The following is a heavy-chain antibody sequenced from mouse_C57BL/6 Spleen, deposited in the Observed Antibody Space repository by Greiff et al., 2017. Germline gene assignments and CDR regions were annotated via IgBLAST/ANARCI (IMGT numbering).Heavy chain of an antibody. Sequence: EVKLMESGPGLVKPSQSLSLTCSVTGYSITSGYYWNWIRQFPGNKLEWMGYISYDGSNNYNPSLKNRISITRDTSKNQFFLKLNSVTTEDTATYYCARAPPKDYFDYWGQGTTLTVSS. V-gene: IGHV3-6*01. CDR3: ARAPPKDYFDY. CDR2: ISYDGSN. J-gene: IGHJ2*01. CDR1: GYSITSGYY.